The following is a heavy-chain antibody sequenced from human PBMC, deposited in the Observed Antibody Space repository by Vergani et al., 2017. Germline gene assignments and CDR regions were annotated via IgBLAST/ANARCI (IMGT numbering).Heavy chain of an antibody. CDR1: GFTFSSYA. J-gene: IGHJ4*02. CDR2: IRCSGGST. D-gene: IGHD3-16*01. V-gene: IGHV3-23*01. Sequence: EVQLLESGGGLVQPGGSLRLSCAASGFTFSSYAMSWVRQAPGKGLEWVSAIRCSGGSTYYADSVEGRFTISRDNSKNTLFRQMKSLRAEYTALYYCAKGKGGADFDYWGQGTLVTVSA. CDR3: AKGKGGADFDY.